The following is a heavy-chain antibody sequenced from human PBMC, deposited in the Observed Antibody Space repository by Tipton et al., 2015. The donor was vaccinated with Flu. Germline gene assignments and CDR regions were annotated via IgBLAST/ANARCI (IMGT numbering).Heavy chain of an antibody. Sequence: TLSLTCTVSGGSVSGNTYYWTWVRQPPGKGLEWIGFVYSGGGTKYNPSLKSRVTMSVDRSKNQFSLTLTSVTAADTAVYYCARDGGTYYDFWSGHSSTYYYYGMDVWGQGTLVTVSS. CDR2: VYSGGGT. CDR1: GGSVSGNTYY. V-gene: IGHV4-61*01. J-gene: IGHJ6*02. D-gene: IGHD3-3*01. CDR3: ARDGGTYYDFWSGHSSTYYYYGMDV.